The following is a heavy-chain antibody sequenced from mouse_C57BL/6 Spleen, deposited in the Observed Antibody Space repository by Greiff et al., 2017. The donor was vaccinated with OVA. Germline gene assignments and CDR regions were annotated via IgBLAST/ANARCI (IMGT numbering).Heavy chain of an antibody. V-gene: IGHV2-2*01. CDR3: ARGTYSNYDAMDY. CDR2: IWSGGST. CDR1: GFSLTSYG. J-gene: IGHJ4*01. D-gene: IGHD2-5*01. Sequence: QVHVKQSGPGLVQPSQSLSITCTVSGFSLTSYGVHWVRQSPGKGLEWLGVIWSGGSTDYNAAFISRLSISKDNSKSQVFFKMNSLQADDTAIYYCARGTYSNYDAMDYWGQGTSVTVSS.